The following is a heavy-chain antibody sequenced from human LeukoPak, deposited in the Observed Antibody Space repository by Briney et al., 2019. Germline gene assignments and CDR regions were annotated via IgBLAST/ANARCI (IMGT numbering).Heavy chain of an antibody. Sequence: GALRLSCAASGFTFSSYGMHWVRQAPGKGLEWVAFIRYDGSNKYYADSVKGRFTISRDNSKNTLYLQMNSLRAEDTAVYYCARDSGSGWYKGKTRPLDYWGQGTLVTVSS. CDR1: GFTFSSYG. D-gene: IGHD6-19*01. CDR3: ARDSGSGWYKGKTRPLDY. J-gene: IGHJ4*02. CDR2: IRYDGSNK. V-gene: IGHV3-30*02.